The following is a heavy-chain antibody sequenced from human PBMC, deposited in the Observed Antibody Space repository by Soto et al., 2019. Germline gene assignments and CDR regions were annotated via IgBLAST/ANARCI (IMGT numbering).Heavy chain of an antibody. CDR1: GGSISSYY. Sequence: SETLFLTCTVSGGSISSYYWSWIRQPPGKGLEWIGYIYYSGSTNYNPSLKSRVTISVDTSKNQFSLKLSSVTAADTAVYYCARDRGYSSGWSAVDYWGQGTLVTVSS. CDR2: IYYSGST. D-gene: IGHD6-19*01. J-gene: IGHJ4*02. CDR3: ARDRGYSSGWSAVDY. V-gene: IGHV4-59*01.